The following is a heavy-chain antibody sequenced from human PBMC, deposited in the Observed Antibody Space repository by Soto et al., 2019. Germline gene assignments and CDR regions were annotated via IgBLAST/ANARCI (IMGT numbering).Heavy chain of an antibody. V-gene: IGHV3-21*01. Sequence: SLRLSCAASGFTFSSYSMNWVRQAPGKGLEWASSISSSSSYIYYADSVKGRFTISRDNAKNSLYLQMNSLRAEDTAVYYCAGYCSGGSCYSSVYYYYGMDVWGQGTTVTVSS. D-gene: IGHD2-15*01. CDR2: ISSSSSYI. CDR3: AGYCSGGSCYSSVYYYYGMDV. J-gene: IGHJ6*02. CDR1: GFTFSSYS.